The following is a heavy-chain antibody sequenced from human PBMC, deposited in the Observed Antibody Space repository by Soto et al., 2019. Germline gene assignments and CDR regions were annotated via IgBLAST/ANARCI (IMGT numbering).Heavy chain of an antibody. D-gene: IGHD2-2*02. V-gene: IGHV3-48*01. J-gene: IGHJ4*02. CDR2: ISSSSSTI. CDR1: GFTFSSYS. Sequence: PGGSLRLSCAASGFTFSSYSMNWVRQAPGKGLEWVSYISSSSSTIYYADSVKGRFTISRDNAKNSLYLQMNSLRAEDTAVYYCARVTLTAGIPTIDYWGQGTLVTVSS. CDR3: ARVTLTAGIPTIDY.